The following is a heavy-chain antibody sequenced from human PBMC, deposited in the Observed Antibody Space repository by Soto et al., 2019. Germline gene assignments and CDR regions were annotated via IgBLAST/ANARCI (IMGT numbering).Heavy chain of an antibody. CDR2: ISATGGGT. V-gene: IGHV3-23*01. J-gene: IGHJ4*02. D-gene: IGHD3-16*01. CDR1: GFKFSNYA. Sequence: PGGSLRLSCAASGFKFSNYAMTWARQVPGKGLEWVSLISATGGGTYYAASVKGRFTISRDNSHNTLYLQVHSLTAEDTAVYYCAKDRRTGGNSAFYFDFWGQGAQVTVSS. CDR3: AKDRRTGGNSAFYFDF.